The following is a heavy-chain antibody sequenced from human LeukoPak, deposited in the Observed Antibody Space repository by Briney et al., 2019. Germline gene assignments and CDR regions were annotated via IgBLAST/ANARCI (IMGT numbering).Heavy chain of an antibody. J-gene: IGHJ4*02. CDR2: IWYDGRNK. CDR3: ARDDASGSYYNPQYYFDY. D-gene: IGHD3-10*01. CDR1: GFTFSSYG. Sequence: PGGSLRLSCAASGFTFSSYGMHWVRQAPGKGLEWVAVIWYDGRNKYYADSVKGRFTISRDNSKNTLHLQMNSLRAEDTAVYYCARDDASGSYYNPQYYFDYWGQGTLVTVSS. V-gene: IGHV3-33*01.